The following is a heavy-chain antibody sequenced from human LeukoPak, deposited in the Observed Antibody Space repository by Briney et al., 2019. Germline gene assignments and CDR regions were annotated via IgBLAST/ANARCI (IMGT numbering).Heavy chain of an antibody. V-gene: IGHV1-2*02. CDR1: GYTFTGYY. D-gene: IGHD3-10*01. Sequence: GASVKVSCKASGYTFTGYYMHWVRQAPGQGLEWMGWINPNSGGTNYAQKFQGRVTMTRDTSISTAYMELSRLRSDDTAVYYCARGGSENSPGYYYGMDVWGQGTTVTVSS. J-gene: IGHJ6*02. CDR2: INPNSGGT. CDR3: ARGGSENSPGYYYGMDV.